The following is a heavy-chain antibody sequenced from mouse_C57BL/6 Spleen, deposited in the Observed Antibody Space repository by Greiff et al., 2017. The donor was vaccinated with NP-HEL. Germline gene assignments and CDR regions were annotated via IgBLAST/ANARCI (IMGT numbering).Heavy chain of an antibody. J-gene: IGHJ4*01. V-gene: IGHV1-64*01. CDR2: IHPNSGST. Sequence: QVQLQQSGAELVKPGASVKLSCKASGYTFTSYWMHWVKQRPGQGLEWIGMIHPNSGSTNYNEKFKSKATLTVDKSSSTAYMQLSSLTSEDSAVYYCARDPDYAMDYWGQGTSVTVSS. CDR3: ARDPDYAMDY. CDR1: GYTFTSYW.